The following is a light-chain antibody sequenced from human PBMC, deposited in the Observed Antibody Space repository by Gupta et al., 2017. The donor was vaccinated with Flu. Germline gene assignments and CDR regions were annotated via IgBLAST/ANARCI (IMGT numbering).Light chain of an antibody. Sequence: SSELTQDPAVSVALGQTVRITCPGDSLRSYYASWYQQKPGQAPLLVIYGGNNRPSGIPDRFSGSSSGNTASLTITGAQAEDEADYYCNSRDSSTNHLSWVFGGGTKLTVL. CDR3: NSRDSSTNHLSWV. J-gene: IGLJ3*02. CDR2: GGN. V-gene: IGLV3-19*01. CDR1: SLRSYY.